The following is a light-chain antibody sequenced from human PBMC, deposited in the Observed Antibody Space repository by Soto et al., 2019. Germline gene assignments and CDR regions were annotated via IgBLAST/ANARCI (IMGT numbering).Light chain of an antibody. J-gene: IGLJ2*01. CDR1: SSDVGGYNS. CDR2: EVS. V-gene: IGLV2-8*01. Sequence: QSALTQPPSASGSPGQSVTISCTGTSSDVGGYNSVSWYQQHPGKVPRLMIYEVSKRPSGVPDRFSGSKSVNTASLTVSGLQAEDEADYYCSSYVGSNNLVFGGGTKLTVL. CDR3: SSYVGSNNLV.